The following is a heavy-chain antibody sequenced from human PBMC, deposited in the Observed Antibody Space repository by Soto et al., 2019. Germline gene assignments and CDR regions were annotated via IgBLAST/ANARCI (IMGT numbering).Heavy chain of an antibody. V-gene: IGHV4-34*01. J-gene: IGHJ5*02. CDR2: INHSGST. D-gene: IGHD3-10*01. CDR3: ARGTVPVRGGNPTPNWFDP. Sequence: SETLSLTCAVYGGSFSGYYWSWIRQPPGKGLEWIGEINHSGSTNYNPSLKSRVTISVDTSKNQFSLKLSSVTAADTAVYYCARGTVPVRGGNPTPNWFDPWGQGTLVTVSS. CDR1: GGSFSGYY.